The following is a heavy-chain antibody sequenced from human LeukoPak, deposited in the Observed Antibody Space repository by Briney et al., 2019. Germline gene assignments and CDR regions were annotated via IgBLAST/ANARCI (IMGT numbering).Heavy chain of an antibody. Sequence: PSETLSLTCTVSGGSTSSYFWSWIRQSPGKGLEWIGYISYSGSTNYNPSLKSRVTISVDTSKYQFSLKLSSVTAADTALYYCARATSSSSPYYYGMDVWGQGTTVTVSS. D-gene: IGHD6-6*01. CDR1: GGSTSSYF. J-gene: IGHJ6*02. V-gene: IGHV4-59*01. CDR3: ARATSSSSPYYYGMDV. CDR2: ISYSGST.